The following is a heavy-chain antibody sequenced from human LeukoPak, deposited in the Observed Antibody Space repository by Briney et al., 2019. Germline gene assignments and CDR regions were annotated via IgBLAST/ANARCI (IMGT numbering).Heavy chain of an antibody. CDR2: IYPGDSNT. CDR1: GYSFTSYW. CDR3: ARHDEVYYGGMDV. J-gene: IGHJ6*02. Sequence: GESLKISCKGFGYSFTSYWIGWVRQMPGKGLEWMGIIYPGDSNTRYSPSFQGQVTISADKSISTAYLRWSSLKASDTAMYYCARHDEVYYGGMDVWGQGTTVTVSS. V-gene: IGHV5-51*01.